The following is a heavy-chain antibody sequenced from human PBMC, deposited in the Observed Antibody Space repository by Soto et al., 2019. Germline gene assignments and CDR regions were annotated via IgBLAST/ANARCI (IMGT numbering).Heavy chain of an antibody. CDR2: ISSTGGTV. D-gene: IGHD6-19*01. V-gene: IGHV3-11*04. J-gene: IGHJ6*01. CDR3: ARDGLGCNGLDV. Sequence: RILQTQGKGLEWISYISSTGGTVNYADSVKGRFTISRDNIKNSLFLQMTSLRDEEMVVYYGARDGLGCNGLDVLRKGT.